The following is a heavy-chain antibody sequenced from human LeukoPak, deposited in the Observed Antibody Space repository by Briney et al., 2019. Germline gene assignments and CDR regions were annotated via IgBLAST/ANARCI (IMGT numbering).Heavy chain of an antibody. CDR1: GFTFSSSA. D-gene: IGHD6-19*01. J-gene: IGHJ4*02. CDR3: ARTGYSSGWYPRDY. Sequence: GGSLRLSCAASGFTFSSSAMSWVRQAPGKGLEWVSNISGSGSGGSTYYADSVKGRFTISRDNSKNTLYLQMNSLRAEDTAVYYCARTGYSSGWYPRDYWGQVTLVTVSS. CDR2: ISGSGSGGST. V-gene: IGHV3-23*01.